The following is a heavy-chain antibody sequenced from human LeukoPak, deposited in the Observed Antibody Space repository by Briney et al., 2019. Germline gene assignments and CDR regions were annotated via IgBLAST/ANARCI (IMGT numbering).Heavy chain of an antibody. CDR2: IYYSGST. Sequence: TSETLSLTCTVSGGSISSYYWNWIRQPPGKGLEWTGYIYYSGSTNYNPSLKSRVTISVDTSKNQFSLKLSSVTAADTAVYYCARVRGGSYNWFDPWGQGTLVTVSS. D-gene: IGHD6-6*01. CDR3: ARVRGGSYNWFDP. CDR1: GGSISSYY. V-gene: IGHV4-59*01. J-gene: IGHJ5*02.